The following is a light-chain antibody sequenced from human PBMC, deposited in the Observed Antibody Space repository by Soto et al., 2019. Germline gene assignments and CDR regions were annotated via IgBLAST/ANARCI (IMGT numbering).Light chain of an antibody. V-gene: IGKV3-20*01. CDR1: QSVSSY. CDR2: AAS. Sequence: EIVLTQSPATLSLSPGERATLSCRASQSVSSYLAWYQQKPGQAPRLLICAASRRATGIPDRFSGSGSGTDFTLTISRLEPEDFAVYYCQQYGSSPWTFGQGTKVDIK. J-gene: IGKJ1*01. CDR3: QQYGSSPWT.